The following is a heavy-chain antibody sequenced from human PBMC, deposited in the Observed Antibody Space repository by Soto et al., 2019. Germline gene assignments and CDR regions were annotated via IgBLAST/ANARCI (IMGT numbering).Heavy chain of an antibody. J-gene: IGHJ5*02. CDR2: IDPSDSYT. Sequence: GESLKISCKGSGYSFTSYWISWVRQMPGKGLEWMGRIDPSDSYTNYSPSFQGHVTISADKSISTAYLQWSSLKASDTAMYYCARVGQYDFSSYNWFDPWGQGTLVTVSS. CDR3: ARVGQYDFSSYNWFDP. V-gene: IGHV5-10-1*01. CDR1: GYSFTSYW. D-gene: IGHD3-3*01.